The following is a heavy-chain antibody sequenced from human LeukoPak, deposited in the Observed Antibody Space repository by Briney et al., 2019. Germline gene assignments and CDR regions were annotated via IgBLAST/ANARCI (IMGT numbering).Heavy chain of an antibody. CDR1: GFTFSSYA. CDR2: ISGSGGST. CDR3: AKDWGGWGAFDI. D-gene: IGHD3-16*01. V-gene: IGHV3-23*01. Sequence: HPGGSLRLSCAASGFTFSSYAMSWIRQAPGKGLEWVSAISGSGGSTYYADSVKGRFTISRDNSKNTLYLQMNSLRAEDTAVYYCAKDWGGWGAFDIWGQGTMVTVSS. J-gene: IGHJ3*02.